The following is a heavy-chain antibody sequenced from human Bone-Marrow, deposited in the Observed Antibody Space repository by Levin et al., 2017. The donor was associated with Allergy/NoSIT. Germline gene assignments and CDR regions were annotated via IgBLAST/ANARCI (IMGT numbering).Heavy chain of an antibody. CDR1: GASISSSDYY. CDR2: IYYSGST. V-gene: IGHV4-39*01. J-gene: IGHJ4*02. D-gene: IGHD3-22*01. CDR3: ARLGYYYEASGYSIDY. Sequence: PSETLSLTCTVSGASISSSDYYWGWIRQTPGKGLEWIGSIYYSGSTNYKPSLKSRVTITVDTFKNQFSLRLGSVTATDTAVYYCARLGYYYEASGYSIDYWGQGTLVTVSA.